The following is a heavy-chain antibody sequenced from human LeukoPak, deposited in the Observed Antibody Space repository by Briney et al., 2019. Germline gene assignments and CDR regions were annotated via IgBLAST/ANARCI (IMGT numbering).Heavy chain of an antibody. D-gene: IGHD5-12*01. CDR1: GFTFSSYA. CDR3: AKDGESWNGYAIYY. J-gene: IGHJ4*02. Sequence: GGSLRLSCAASGFTFSSYAMSWVRQAPGKGLEWVSAISGSGGSTYYADSVKGRFTISRDNSKNTLYLQMNSLRAEDTAVYYCAKDGESWNGYAIYYWGQGTLVTVSS. CDR2: ISGSGGST. V-gene: IGHV3-23*01.